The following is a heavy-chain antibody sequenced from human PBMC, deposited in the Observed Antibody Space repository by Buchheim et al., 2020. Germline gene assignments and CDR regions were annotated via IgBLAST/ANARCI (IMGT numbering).Heavy chain of an antibody. CDR3: AKDHKVATTKYYFDY. D-gene: IGHD5-12*01. V-gene: IGHV3-30*18. CDR2: ISYDGSNK. J-gene: IGHJ4*02. Sequence: QVQLVESGGGVVQPGRSLRLSCAASGFTFSSYSMHWVRQAPGKGLEWVAVISYDGSNKYYADSVKGRFTISIDNSKNTLYLQMNSLRAEDTAVYYCAKDHKVATTKYYFDYWGQGTL. CDR1: GFTFSSYS.